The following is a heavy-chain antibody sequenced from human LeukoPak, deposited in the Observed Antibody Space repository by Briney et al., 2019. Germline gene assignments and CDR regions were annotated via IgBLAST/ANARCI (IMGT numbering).Heavy chain of an antibody. CDR1: GFTFSSYA. CDR3: AKDPYGDYVNWFDP. CDR2: ITGSGGST. V-gene: IGHV3-23*01. J-gene: IGHJ5*02. D-gene: IGHD4-17*01. Sequence: GGPLRLSCAASGFTFSSYAMSWVRQTPGKGLEWVSAITGSGGSTYYADSVKGRFTISRDNSKNTLYLQMNSLRAEDTAVYYCAKDPYGDYVNWFDPWGQGTLVTVSS.